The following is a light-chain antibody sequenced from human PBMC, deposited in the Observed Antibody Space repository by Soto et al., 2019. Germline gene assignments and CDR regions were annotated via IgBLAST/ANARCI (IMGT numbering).Light chain of an antibody. CDR2: DVS. CDR1: SSDVGTYNS. J-gene: IGLJ1*01. CDR3: GSYTSSSSYV. Sequence: QSVLTQPASLSGSPGQSITISCTGTSSDVGTYNSVSWYQQYPGKAPKLMIHDVSNRPSGVSNRFSGSKSGNTASLTISGLQAEDEADYYCGSYTSSSSYVFGSGTKVTVL. V-gene: IGLV2-14*01.